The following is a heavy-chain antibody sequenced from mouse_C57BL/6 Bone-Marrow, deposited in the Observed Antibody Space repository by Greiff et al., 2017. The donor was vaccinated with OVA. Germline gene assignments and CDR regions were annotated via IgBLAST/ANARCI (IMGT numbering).Heavy chain of an antibody. CDR3: ARSKLGPYYFDY. Sequence: VHVKQSGPELVKPGASVKISCKASGYSFTDYNMNWVKQSNGKSLEWIGVINPNYGTTSYNQKFKGKATLTVDQSSSTAYMQLNSLTSEDSAVYYCARSKLGPYYFDYWGQGTTLTVSS. CDR1: GYSFTDYN. CDR2: INPNYGTT. J-gene: IGHJ2*01. V-gene: IGHV1-39*01. D-gene: IGHD4-1*01.